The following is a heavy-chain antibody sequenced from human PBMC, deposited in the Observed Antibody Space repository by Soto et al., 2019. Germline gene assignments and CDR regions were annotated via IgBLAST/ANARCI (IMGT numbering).Heavy chain of an antibody. CDR2: IGDSGGSA. D-gene: IGHD2-2*01. J-gene: IGHJ4*02. CDR1: GFTFSSYA. CDR3: AKLGSASCYATADS. V-gene: IGHV3-23*01. Sequence: EVQLLESGGGLVQPGVSLRLSCAASGFTFSSYAMTWVRQAPGRGLDWVSTIGDSGGSAFYAASVKGRFIISRDNSKNTLYLQMNSLRAEDTALYYCAKLGSASCYATADSWGQGTLVTVSS.